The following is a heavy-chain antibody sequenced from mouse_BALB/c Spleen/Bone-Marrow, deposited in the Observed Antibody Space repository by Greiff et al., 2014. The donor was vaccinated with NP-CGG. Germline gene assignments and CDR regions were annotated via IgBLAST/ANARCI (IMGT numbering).Heavy chain of an antibody. V-gene: IGHV6-6*02. CDR3: TRRDYDLFGY. CDR2: IRLKSNNYAT. J-gene: IGHJ3*01. Sequence: DVQLQESGGGLVQPGGSMKLSCVASGFTFSNYWMNWVRQSPEKGLEWVAEIRLKSNNYATHYAESVKGRFTISRDDSKSSVYLQMNNLRAEDTGIYYCTRRDYDLFGYWGQGTLVTVSA. D-gene: IGHD2-4*01. CDR1: GFTFSNYW.